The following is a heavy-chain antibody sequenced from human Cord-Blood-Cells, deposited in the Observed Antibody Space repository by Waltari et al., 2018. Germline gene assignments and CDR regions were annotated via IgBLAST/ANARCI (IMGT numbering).Heavy chain of an antibody. Sequence: QVRLVQSGAEVKKPGSSVQVSCKASGGTFSSSAISWVRQAPGQGLEWMGGIIPIFGTANYAQKFQGRVTITADESTSTAYMELSSLRSEDTAVYYCARDGGDYSNYYGMDVWGQGTTVTVSS. CDR3: ARDGGDYSNYYGMDV. J-gene: IGHJ6*02. CDR1: GGTFSSSA. D-gene: IGHD4-4*01. CDR2: IIPIFGTA. V-gene: IGHV1-69*12.